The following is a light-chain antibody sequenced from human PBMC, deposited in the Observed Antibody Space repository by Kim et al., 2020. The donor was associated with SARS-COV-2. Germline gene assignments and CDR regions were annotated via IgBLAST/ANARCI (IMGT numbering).Light chain of an antibody. CDR1: NIESKN. J-gene: IGLJ3*02. V-gene: IGLV3-9*01. CDR2: SDT. Sequence: SYELTQPLSVSVALGQTARITCGGNNIESKNVHWYQQKPGQAPVLVIYSDTNRPSGIPERFSGSNSGNTATLTISRAQAGDEADYYCQVWDRSTLFGGGTQLTVL. CDR3: QVWDRSTL.